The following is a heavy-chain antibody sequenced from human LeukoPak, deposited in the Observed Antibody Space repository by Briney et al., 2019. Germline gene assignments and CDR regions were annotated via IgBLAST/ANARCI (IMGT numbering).Heavy chain of an antibody. J-gene: IGHJ6*02. D-gene: IGHD3-3*01. CDR2: ISGSGGST. CDR1: GFTFSSYA. Sequence: GGSLRLSCAASGFTFSSYAMSWVRQAPGKGLEWVSAISGSGGSTYYADSVKGRFTISRDNSKNTLYLQMNSLRAEDTAVYYCAKDSRITIFGVVIIRHYYYGMDVWGQGTTVTVSS. CDR3: AKDSRITIFGVVIIRHYYYGMDV. V-gene: IGHV3-23*01.